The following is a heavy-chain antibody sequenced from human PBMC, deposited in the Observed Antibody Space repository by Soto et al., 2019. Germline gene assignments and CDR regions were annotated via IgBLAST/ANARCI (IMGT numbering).Heavy chain of an antibody. D-gene: IGHD1-26*01. CDR1: GYTFTSYA. V-gene: IGHV1-3*01. Sequence: PAASVKVSCKASGYTFTSYAMHWVRQAPGQRLEWMGWINAGNGNTKYSQKFQGRVTITRDTSASTAYMELSSLRSEDTAVYYCARGLGLYYFDYWGQGTLVTVSS. CDR2: INAGNGNT. CDR3: ARGLGLYYFDY. J-gene: IGHJ4*02.